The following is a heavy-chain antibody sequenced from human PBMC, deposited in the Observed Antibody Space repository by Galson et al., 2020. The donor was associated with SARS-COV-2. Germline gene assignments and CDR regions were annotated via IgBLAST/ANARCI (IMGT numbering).Heavy chain of an antibody. CDR2: IYYSGST. V-gene: IGHV4-61*01. D-gene: IGHD3-22*01. CDR1: GGSVSSGSYY. CDR3: ARGLYYYDSSGSARLDAFDI. Sequence: SETLYLTCTVSGGSVSSGSYYWSWIRQPPGKGLEWIGYIYYSGSTNYNPSLKSRVTISVDTSKNQFSLKLSSVTAADTAVYYCARGLYYYDSSGSARLDAFDIWCQGTMVTVSS. J-gene: IGHJ3*02.